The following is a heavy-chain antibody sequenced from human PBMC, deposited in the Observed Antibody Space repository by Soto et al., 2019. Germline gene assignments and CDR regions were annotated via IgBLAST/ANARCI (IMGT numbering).Heavy chain of an antibody. Sequence: LRLSCAASGFTVTSYYMSWVRQAPGKGLEWVSLIYTGGNTNYADSVKGRFTISRDNSKNTLYLQMNSLRAEDTAVYYCARDYYYGSGNYYRADYYHYGMDVWGQGTTVTVSS. D-gene: IGHD3-10*01. CDR1: GFTVTSYY. V-gene: IGHV3-53*01. CDR3: ARDYYYGSGNYYRADYYHYGMDV. J-gene: IGHJ6*02. CDR2: IYTGGNT.